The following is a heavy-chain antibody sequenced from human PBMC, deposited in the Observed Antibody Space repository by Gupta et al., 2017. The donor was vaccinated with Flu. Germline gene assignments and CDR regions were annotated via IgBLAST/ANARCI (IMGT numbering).Heavy chain of an antibody. V-gene: IGHV3-23*01. CDR2: ISGSGGST. CDR1: GFTFSSYA. CDR3: AKDPVRLPWYGMDV. J-gene: IGHJ6*02. Sequence: EVQLLESGGGLVQPGGSLRLSCAASGFTFSSYAMSWVRQAPGKGLEWVSAISGSGGSTYYADSVKGRFTISRDNSENTLYLQMNSLRAEDTAVYYCAKDPVRLPWYGMDVWGQGTTVTVSS.